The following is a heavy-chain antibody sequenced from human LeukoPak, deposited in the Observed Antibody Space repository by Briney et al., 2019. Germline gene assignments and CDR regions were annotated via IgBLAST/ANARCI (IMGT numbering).Heavy chain of an antibody. CDR1: GGSISSYY. CDR2: IYTGGST. Sequence: SETLSLTCTVSGGSISSYYWSWIRQPPGKGLEWIGYIYTGGSTNYNPSLKSRVTISVDTSKNQFSLKLSSVTAADTAVYYCATGGYGYRDAFDIWGQGTMVTVSS. D-gene: IGHD5-18*01. V-gene: IGHV4-4*09. J-gene: IGHJ3*02. CDR3: ATGGYGYRDAFDI.